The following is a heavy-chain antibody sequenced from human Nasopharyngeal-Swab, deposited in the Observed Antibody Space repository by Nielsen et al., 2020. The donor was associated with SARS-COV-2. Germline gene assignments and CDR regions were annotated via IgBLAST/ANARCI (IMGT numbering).Heavy chain of an antibody. Sequence: GGSLRLSCAASGFTFSSYSMNWVRQAPGKGLEWVSYISSSSTIYYADSVKGRFTISRDNAKNSLYLQMNSLRDEDTAVYYCAREPAARPPAPDYYYYYGMDVWGQGTTVTVSS. CDR1: GFTFSSYS. CDR3: AREPAARPPAPDYYYYYGMDV. D-gene: IGHD6-6*01. CDR2: ISSSSTI. J-gene: IGHJ6*02. V-gene: IGHV3-48*02.